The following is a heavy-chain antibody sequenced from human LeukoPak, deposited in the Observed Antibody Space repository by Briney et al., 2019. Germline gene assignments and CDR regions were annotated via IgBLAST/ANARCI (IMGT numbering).Heavy chain of an antibody. CDR3: ARDRGSRGGFDY. V-gene: IGHV4-59*01. CDR2: IYYTGNN. Sequence: SETLSLTCTVSGGSISGYYWSWIRQPPGKGLEWISYIYYTGNNNYNPSLKSRVTISRDTSKNQLSLTLNSVTAADTAVYYCARDRGSRGGFDYWGQGTLVTVSS. D-gene: IGHD3-16*01. J-gene: IGHJ4*02. CDR1: GGSISGYY.